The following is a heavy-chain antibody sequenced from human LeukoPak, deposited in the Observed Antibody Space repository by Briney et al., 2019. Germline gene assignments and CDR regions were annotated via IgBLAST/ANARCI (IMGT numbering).Heavy chain of an antibody. CDR3: ARDGYCSGGSCQNFDY. CDR1: GGTFSSYA. J-gene: IGHJ4*02. D-gene: IGHD2-15*01. Sequence: SVKVSCKASGGTFSSYAISWVRQAPGQGLEWMGRIITILGIANYAQKFQGRVTITADKSTSTAYIELSSLRSEDTAVYYCARDGYCSGGSCQNFDYWGQGTLVTVSS. V-gene: IGHV1-69*04. CDR2: IITILGIA.